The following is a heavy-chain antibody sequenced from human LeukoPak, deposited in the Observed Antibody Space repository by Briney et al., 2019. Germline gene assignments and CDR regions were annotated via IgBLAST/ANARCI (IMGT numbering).Heavy chain of an antibody. Sequence: SETLSLTCAVYGGSFSGYYWSWIRQPPGKGLEWIGEINHSGSTNYNPSLKSRVTISVDTSKNQFSLKLSSVTAADTAVYYCARGRRYFDWLLRGYYFDYWGQETLVTVSS. CDR3: ARGRRYFDWLLRGYYFDY. J-gene: IGHJ4*02. CDR1: GGSFSGYY. V-gene: IGHV4-34*01. D-gene: IGHD3-9*01. CDR2: INHSGST.